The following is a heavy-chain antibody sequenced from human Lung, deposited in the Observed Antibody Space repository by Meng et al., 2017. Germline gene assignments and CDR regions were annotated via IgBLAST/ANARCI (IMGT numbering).Heavy chain of an antibody. J-gene: IGHJ4*02. CDR1: CGSIGSSNC. Sequence: PLNVRDPALHQPSVTLSLTSAVSCGSIGSSNCWSWVRQPPGKGLEWIGEIYHSGSTNYNPSLKSRVTISVDKSKNQFSLKLSSVTAADTAVYYCARRGLWLDPQNFDYWGQGTLVTVSS. CDR3: ARRGLWLDPQNFDY. V-gene: IGHV4-4*02. D-gene: IGHD6-19*01. CDR2: IYHSGST.